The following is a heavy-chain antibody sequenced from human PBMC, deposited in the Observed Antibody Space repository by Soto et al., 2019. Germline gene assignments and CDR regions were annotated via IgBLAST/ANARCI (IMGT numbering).Heavy chain of an antibody. D-gene: IGHD6-13*01. CDR2: IIPIFGTA. J-gene: IGHJ6*02. CDR1: GGTFSSHA. CDR3: ARDGAFVAAARAWYYYYGMDV. Sequence: GASVKVSCKASGGTFSSHAISWVRQAPGQGLEWMGGIIPIFGTANSAQKFQGRVTITADESTSTAYMELSSLRSEDTAVYYCARDGAFVAAARAWYYYYGMDVWGQGTTVTVSS. V-gene: IGHV1-69*13.